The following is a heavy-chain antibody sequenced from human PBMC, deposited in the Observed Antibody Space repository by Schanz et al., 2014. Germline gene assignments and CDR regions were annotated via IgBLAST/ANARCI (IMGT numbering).Heavy chain of an antibody. J-gene: IGHJ4*02. CDR1: GFTVSSNY. V-gene: IGHV3-66*01. Sequence: EVQVVESGGGLVQPGGSLRLSCAVSGFTVSSNYMSWVRQAPGKGLEWVSITYSGGSTYYADSVKGRFTISRDNSKNTLYLLMNSLRAEDTAVYYCARDGDFDYWGQGTLVTVSS. CDR3: ARDGDFDY. CDR2: TYSGGST.